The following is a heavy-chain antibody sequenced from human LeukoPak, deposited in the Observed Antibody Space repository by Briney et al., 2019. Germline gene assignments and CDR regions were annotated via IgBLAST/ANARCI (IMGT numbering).Heavy chain of an antibody. J-gene: IGHJ4*02. Sequence: GGSLRLSCAASGFTFSSYSMNWVRQAPGKGLEWVSSISSRSSYIDYADSLKGRFTISRDNAKNSLYLQMNSLRAEDTAVYYCARIHYSSGYHPSYFDYWGQGTLVTVSS. V-gene: IGHV3-21*01. CDR2: ISSRSSYI. CDR1: GFTFSSYS. D-gene: IGHD3-22*01. CDR3: ARIHYSSGYHPSYFDY.